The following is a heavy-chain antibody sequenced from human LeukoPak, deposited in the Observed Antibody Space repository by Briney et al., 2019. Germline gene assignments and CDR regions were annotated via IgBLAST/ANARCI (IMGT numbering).Heavy chain of an antibody. D-gene: IGHD3-9*01. J-gene: IGHJ5*02. V-gene: IGHV4-31*03. CDR2: ISYSGST. CDR1: GGSISSGGLY. Sequence: ASETLSLTCTVSGGSISSGGLYWNWIRQHPGKGLEWIGYISYSGSTFYNPSLRSRVTISVDTSKNQFSLKLSSVTAADTAVYYCARVGYDILTGYDNWFDPWGQGTLVTVSS. CDR3: ARVGYDILTGYDNWFDP.